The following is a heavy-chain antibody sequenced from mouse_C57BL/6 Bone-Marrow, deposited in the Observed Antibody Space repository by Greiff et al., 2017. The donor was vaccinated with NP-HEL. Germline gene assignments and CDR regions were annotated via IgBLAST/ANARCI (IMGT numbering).Heavy chain of an antibody. CDR1: GYTFTSYW. CDR3: AQTPY. V-gene: IGHV1-64*01. J-gene: IGHJ3*01. Sequence: VQLQQSGAELVKPGASVKLSCKASGYTFTSYWMHWVKQRPGQGLEWIGMIHPNSGSTDYNEKFKSKATMTVDQSSSTAYMKLSSLTSEDSAVYCCAQTPYWGQGTRVTVSA. CDR2: IHPNSGST.